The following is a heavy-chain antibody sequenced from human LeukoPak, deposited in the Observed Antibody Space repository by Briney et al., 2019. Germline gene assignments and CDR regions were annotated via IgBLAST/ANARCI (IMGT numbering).Heavy chain of an antibody. D-gene: IGHD5-12*01. CDR3: ARVNSGYDWEYFDY. V-gene: IGHV4-34*01. Sequence: SETLSLTCAVYGGSFSGYYWSWIRQPPGKGLEWIGEISHGGSTNYNPSLKSRVTISVDRSKNQFSLKLSSVTAADTAVYYCARVNSGYDWEYFDYWGQGTLVTVSS. CDR2: ISHGGST. J-gene: IGHJ4*02. CDR1: GGSFSGYY.